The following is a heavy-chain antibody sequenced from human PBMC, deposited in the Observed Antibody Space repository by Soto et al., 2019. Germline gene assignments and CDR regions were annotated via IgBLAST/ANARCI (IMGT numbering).Heavy chain of an antibody. CDR1: GGTFSSYA. CDR3: AGGSSSSSHYYYGMDV. V-gene: IGHV1-69*13. D-gene: IGHD6-6*01. CDR2: IIPIFGTA. Sequence: GASVKVSCKASGGTFSSYAISWVRQAPGQGLEWMGGIIPIFGTANYAQKFQGRVTITADEPTSTAYMELSSLRSEDTAVYYCAGGSSSSSHYYYGMDVWGQGTTVTVSS. J-gene: IGHJ6*02.